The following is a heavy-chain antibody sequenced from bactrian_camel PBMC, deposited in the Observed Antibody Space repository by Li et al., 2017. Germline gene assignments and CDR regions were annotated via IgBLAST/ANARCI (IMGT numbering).Heavy chain of an antibody. CDR2: IGTSGGRI. CDR3: ASSSAVCTDRMIYQVWMLNY. D-gene: IGHD1*01. Sequence: HVQLVESGGGSVQTGGSLTLSCAVRKPAFSSDCLGWFRQAPGKEREGVATIGTSGGRIYYADSVKGRFTISQDNANMVYLQMNSLKPEGTAMYYCASSSAVCTDRMIYQVWMLNYWGQGTQVTVS. CDR1: KPAFSSDC. J-gene: IGHJ4*01. V-gene: IGHV3-3*01.